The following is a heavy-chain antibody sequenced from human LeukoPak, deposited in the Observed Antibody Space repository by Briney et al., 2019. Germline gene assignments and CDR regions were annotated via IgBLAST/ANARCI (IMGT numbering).Heavy chain of an antibody. V-gene: IGHV3-74*01. Sequence: GGSLRLSCAASGFTFSTYWMHWVRQAPGKGLVWVSRIDSDESSTSYADSVKGRFTISRDNSKNTLYLQMNSLRAEDTALYHCARSSGYHYYYYYMDVWGKGTTVTISS. J-gene: IGHJ6*03. CDR1: GFTFSTYW. D-gene: IGHD5-12*01. CDR3: ARSSGYHYYYYYMDV. CDR2: IDSDESST.